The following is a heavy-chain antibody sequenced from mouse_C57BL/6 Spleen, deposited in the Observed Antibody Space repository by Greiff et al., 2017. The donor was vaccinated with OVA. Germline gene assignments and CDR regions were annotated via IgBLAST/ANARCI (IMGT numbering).Heavy chain of an antibody. CDR2: ISYDGSN. J-gene: IGHJ2*01. Sequence: DVKLQESGPGLVKPSQSLSLTCSVTGYSITSGYYWNWIRQFPGNKLEWMGYISYDGSNNYNPSLKNRISITRDTSKNQFFLKLNSVTTEDTATYYCARRTSGYYFDYWGQGTTLTVSS. D-gene: IGHD3-2*02. CDR1: GYSITSGYY. V-gene: IGHV3-6*01. CDR3: ARRTSGYYFDY.